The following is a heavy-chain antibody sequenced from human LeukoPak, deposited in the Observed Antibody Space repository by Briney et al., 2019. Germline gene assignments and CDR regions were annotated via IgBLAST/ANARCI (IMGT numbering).Heavy chain of an antibody. J-gene: IGHJ4*02. CDR1: GFTFSSYS. CDR3: ARDSCSGGSCEPL. CDR2: ISSSSSYI. Sequence: GGSLRLSCAASGFTFSSYSMNWVRQAPGKGLEWVSSISSSSSYIHYADSVKGRFTISRDNAKNSLYLQMNSLRAEDTAVYYCARDSCSGGSCEPLWGQGTLVTVSS. D-gene: IGHD2-15*01. V-gene: IGHV3-21*01.